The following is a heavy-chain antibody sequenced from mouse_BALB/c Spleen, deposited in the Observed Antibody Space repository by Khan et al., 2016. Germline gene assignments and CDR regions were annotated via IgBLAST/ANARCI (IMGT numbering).Heavy chain of an antibody. CDR2: IKYSGST. D-gene: IGHD1-2*01. J-gene: IGHJ1*01. CDR3: ARAPTATRYCDV. Sequence: EVQLQESGPGLVKPSQSLSLTCTVTGYSITSDYAWNWIRQFPGNKLEWMGYIKYSGSTTYKPSLKSRISITRDTSKNQFFLQLKSVTTEDTATSHCARAPTATRYCDVWGAGTTVTVSS. V-gene: IGHV3-2*02. CDR1: GYSITSDYA.